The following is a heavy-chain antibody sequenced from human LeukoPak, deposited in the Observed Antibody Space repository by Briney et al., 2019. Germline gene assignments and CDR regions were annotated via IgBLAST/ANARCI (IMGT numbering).Heavy chain of an antibody. CDR3: ARVPTTPFWHYCYMDV. J-gene: IGHJ6*03. D-gene: IGHD1-26*01. CDR1: VFTFSSYS. Sequence: GWSLRLSRAASVFTFSSYSMNWVRQAPGKGVEWVSYGSSSSSTIYYADSAKGRFTISSDNAKNPLYLQMNSLRAEDTAVYYCARVPTTPFWHYCYMDVWGKGTTVTVSS. CDR2: GSSSSSTI. V-gene: IGHV3-48*01.